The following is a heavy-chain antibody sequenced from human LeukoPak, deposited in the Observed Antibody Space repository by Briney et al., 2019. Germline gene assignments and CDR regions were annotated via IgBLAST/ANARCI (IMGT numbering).Heavy chain of an antibody. D-gene: IGHD1-26*01. V-gene: IGHV1-18*01. J-gene: IGHJ4*02. CDR2: ISAYNSNT. CDR3: ARGGPTTRYSGSSRGEDY. CDR1: GYTFTSYG. Sequence: EASVKVSCKASGYTFTSYGISWVRQAPGQGLEWMGWISAYNSNTNYAQKLQGRVTMTTDTSTSTAYMELRSLRSDDTAVYYCARGGPTTRYSGSSRGEDYWGQGTLVTVSS.